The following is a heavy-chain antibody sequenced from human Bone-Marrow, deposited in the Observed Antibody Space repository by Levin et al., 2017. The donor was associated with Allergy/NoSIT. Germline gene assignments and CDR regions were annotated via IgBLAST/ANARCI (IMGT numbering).Heavy chain of an antibody. D-gene: IGHD6-19*01. CDR3: AREGSITVSGLQFYYYGMDV. J-gene: IGHJ6*02. CDR1: GFTFSDVW. Sequence: GESLKISCVASGFTFSDVWMGWVRQPPGKGLEWVGRIKSKAEGETREYAAPLKGRVIISRDDSGNTLHLQVNSLKSEDTAVYYCAREGSITVSGLQFYYYGMDVWGQGTTVTVS. V-gene: IGHV3-15*01. CDR2: IKSKAEGETR.